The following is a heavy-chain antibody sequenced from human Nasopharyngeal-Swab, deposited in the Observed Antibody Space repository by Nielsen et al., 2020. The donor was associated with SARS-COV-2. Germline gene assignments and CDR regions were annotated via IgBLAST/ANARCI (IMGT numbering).Heavy chain of an antibody. Sequence: VRQAPGKGLEWVASITSSYDQKYYGDSVKGRFTISRDNARNPLYLEMNSLRVEDTAIYYCASEVVGFYFYTNVWGKGTTVTVSS. CDR2: ITSSYDQK. V-gene: IGHV3-21*01. CDR3: ASEVVGFYFYTNV. J-gene: IGHJ6*03. D-gene: IGHD1-26*01.